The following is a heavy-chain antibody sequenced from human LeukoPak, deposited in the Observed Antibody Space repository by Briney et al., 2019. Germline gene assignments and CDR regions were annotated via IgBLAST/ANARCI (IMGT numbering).Heavy chain of an antibody. CDR3: AKAFDYYDSSGYYDY. J-gene: IGHJ4*02. CDR1: GFTFNDYT. Sequence: SGGSLRLSCAASGFTFNDYTMNWVRQPPGKGLEWVSSISSTGSYIYYADSVKGRFTISRDNSKNTLYLQMNSLRAEDTAVYYCAKAFDYYDSSGYYDYWGQGTLVTASS. V-gene: IGHV3-21*04. D-gene: IGHD3-22*01. CDR2: ISSTGSYI.